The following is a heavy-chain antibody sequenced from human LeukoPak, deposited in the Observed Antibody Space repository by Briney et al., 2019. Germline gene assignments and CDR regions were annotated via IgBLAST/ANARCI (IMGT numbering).Heavy chain of an antibody. CDR1: GGSFSDYY. CDR3: AREYSWLARYFDL. D-gene: IGHD6-19*01. Sequence: PSETLSLTCAFYGGSFSDYYWSWIRQPPGKGLEWIGEINHSGSTNYNPSLKSRVTISVDTSKNQFSLKLSSVTAADTAVYYCAREYSWLARYFDLWGRGTLVTVSS. V-gene: IGHV4-34*01. J-gene: IGHJ2*01. CDR2: INHSGST.